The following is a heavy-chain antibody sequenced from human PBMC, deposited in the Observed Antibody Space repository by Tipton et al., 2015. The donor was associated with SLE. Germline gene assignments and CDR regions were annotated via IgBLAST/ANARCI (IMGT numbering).Heavy chain of an antibody. V-gene: IGHV3-9*01. CDR2: ISWNSGSI. J-gene: IGHJ3*02. CDR3: AKDRVAARNHDAFDI. Sequence: VQLVQSGGGLVQPGRSLRLSCAASGFTFDGYAMHWVRQAPGKGLEWVSGISWNSGSIGYADSVKGRFTISRDNAKNSLYLQMNSLRAEDTALYYCAKDRVAARNHDAFDIWGQGTMVTVSS. D-gene: IGHD6-6*01. CDR1: GFTFDGYA.